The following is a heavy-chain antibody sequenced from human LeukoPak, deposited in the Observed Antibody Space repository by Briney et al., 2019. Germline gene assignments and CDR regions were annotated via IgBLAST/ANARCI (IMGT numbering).Heavy chain of an antibody. CDR1: GYTFTSYY. CDR3: ARDWLGIAVASGNWFDP. Sequence: ASVNVSCKASGYTFTSYYMHWVRQAPGQGLEWMGIINPSGGSTSYAQKFQGRVTMTRDTSTSTVYMELSSLRSEDTVVYYCARDWLGIAVASGNWFDPWGEGTVVSVSS. V-gene: IGHV1-46*01. CDR2: INPSGGST. J-gene: IGHJ5*02. D-gene: IGHD6-19*01.